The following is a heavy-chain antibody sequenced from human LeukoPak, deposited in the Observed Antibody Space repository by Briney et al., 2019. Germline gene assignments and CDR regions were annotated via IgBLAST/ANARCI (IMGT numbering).Heavy chain of an antibody. CDR2: IRQDGSEK. Sequence: QPGGSLRLSCAASGFTLSRYWMTWVRQAPGKGLEWVANIRQDGSEKYYVDSVKGRFTISRDNAKNSLYLQINSLRAEDTAVYYCASCRWRSSWYFDYWGQGTLVTVSS. V-gene: IGHV3-7*01. J-gene: IGHJ4*02. CDR1: GFTLSRYW. CDR3: ASCRWRSSWYFDY. D-gene: IGHD6-13*01.